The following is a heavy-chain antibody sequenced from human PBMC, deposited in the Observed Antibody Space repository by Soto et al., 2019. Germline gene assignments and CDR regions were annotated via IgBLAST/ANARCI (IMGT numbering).Heavy chain of an antibody. J-gene: IGHJ6*02. Sequence: QVQLQESGPGLVKPSGTLSLTCAVSGASISSSNWWSWVRQSPGTGLEWIGEVYYSGSTRYNPSLQSRVSISLDSSKSQFSLKLSSVTAADTAVYYCARDYGSGRHGMDVWGQGTTVTVSS. CDR1: GASISSSNW. CDR2: VYYSGST. V-gene: IGHV4-4*02. CDR3: ARDYGSGRHGMDV. D-gene: IGHD3-10*01.